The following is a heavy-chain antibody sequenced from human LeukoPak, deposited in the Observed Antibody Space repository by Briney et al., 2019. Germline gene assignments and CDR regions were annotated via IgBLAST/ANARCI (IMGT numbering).Heavy chain of an antibody. Sequence: SETLSLTCAVSGGSISSGGYSWSWIRQPPGKGLEWIGHIYSSGSTNYGPSLKSRVTMSVDTSKNQFSLKLSSVTAADTAVYYCARSLYGGMDVWGQGTTVTVSS. V-gene: IGHV4-61*08. CDR1: GGSISSGGYS. CDR3: ARSLYGGMDV. CDR2: IYSSGST. D-gene: IGHD4-17*01. J-gene: IGHJ6*02.